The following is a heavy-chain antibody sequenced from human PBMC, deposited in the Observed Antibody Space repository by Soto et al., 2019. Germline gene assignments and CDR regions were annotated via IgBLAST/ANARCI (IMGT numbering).Heavy chain of an antibody. V-gene: IGHV3-30*18. CDR1: GFTFSSYG. J-gene: IGHJ6*02. CDR3: AKDLGNGDYGHYYYYGMDV. D-gene: IGHD4-17*01. Sequence: QVQLVESGGGVVQPGRSLRLSCAASGFTFSSYGMHWVRQAPGKGLEWVAVISYDGSNKYYADSVKGRFTISRDNSKNTLYLQMNSLRAEDTAVYYCAKDLGNGDYGHYYYYGMDVWGQGTTVTVS. CDR2: ISYDGSNK.